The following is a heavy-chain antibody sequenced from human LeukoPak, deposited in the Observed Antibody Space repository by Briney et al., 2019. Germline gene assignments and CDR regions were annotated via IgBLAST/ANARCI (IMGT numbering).Heavy chain of an antibody. J-gene: IGHJ6*02. Sequence: GGSLRLSCAASGLTVDSNYLSWVRQVPGKGLEWVGQTVSEIDGGTTDYAAPVKGRFTISRDDSKSTLYLQMNSLKIEDTAVYYCTTDEDWNYARKDVWGQGATVIVSS. V-gene: IGHV3-15*04. CDR3: TTDEDWNYARKDV. CDR1: GLTVDSNY. D-gene: IGHD1-7*01. CDR2: TVSEIDGGTT.